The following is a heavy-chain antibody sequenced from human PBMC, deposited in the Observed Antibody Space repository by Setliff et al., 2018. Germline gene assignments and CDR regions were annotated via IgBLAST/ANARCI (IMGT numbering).Heavy chain of an antibody. Sequence: PGGSLRLSCAASGFTFSSYSIHWVRQAPGKGLEWVAVVSHDENTKYYADSVKDRFIISRDNSKNTVYLQMNSLRAADTAVYHCARSAANGALDYWGQGTLVTVSS. CDR1: GFTFSSYS. CDR2: VSHDENTK. V-gene: IGHV3-30*04. J-gene: IGHJ4*02. D-gene: IGHD6-25*01. CDR3: ARSAANGALDY.